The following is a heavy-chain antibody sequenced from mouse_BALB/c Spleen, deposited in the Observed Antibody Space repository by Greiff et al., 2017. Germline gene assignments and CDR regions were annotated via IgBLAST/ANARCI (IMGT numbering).Heavy chain of an antibody. J-gene: IGHJ2*01. Sequence: ESGPGLVKPSQSLSLTCSVTGYSITSGYYWNWIRQFPGNKLEWIGYISYDGSNNYNPSLKNRISITRDTSKNQFFLKLNSVTTEDTATYYCAEYYGFDYWGQGTTLTVSS. D-gene: IGHD1-1*01. CDR3: AEYYGFDY. V-gene: IGHV3-6*02. CDR2: ISYDGSN. CDR1: GYSITSGYY.